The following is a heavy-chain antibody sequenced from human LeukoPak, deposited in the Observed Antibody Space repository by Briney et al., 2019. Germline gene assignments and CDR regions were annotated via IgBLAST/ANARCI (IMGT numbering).Heavy chain of an antibody. D-gene: IGHD3-10*01. CDR2: INHSGST. Sequence: SETLSLTCTVYGGSFSDFYWNWIRQPPGKGLEWIGEINHSGSTNYNPSLKSRVTISVDTSKNQFSLKLSSVTAADTAVYYCARRSGSYLYYYYYMDVWGKGTTVTISS. V-gene: IGHV4-34*01. J-gene: IGHJ6*03. CDR1: GGSFSDFY. CDR3: ARRSGSYLYYYYYMDV.